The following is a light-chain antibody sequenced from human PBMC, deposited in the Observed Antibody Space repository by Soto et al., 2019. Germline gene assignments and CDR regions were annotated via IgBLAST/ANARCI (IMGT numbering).Light chain of an antibody. CDR1: QTIGSTY. V-gene: IGKV3-11*01. Sequence: EIVLTQSPGTLSLSPGERATLSCRASQTIGSTYLAWYQQKPGQAPRLLIYDAINRATGIPARFSGSGSGTDFTLTISSLEPEDFGVYYCQQRSKWVTFGRGTKVDIK. CDR3: QQRSKWVT. CDR2: DAI. J-gene: IGKJ4*01.